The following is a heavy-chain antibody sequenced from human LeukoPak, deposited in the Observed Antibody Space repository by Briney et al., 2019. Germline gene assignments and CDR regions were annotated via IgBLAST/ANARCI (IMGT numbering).Heavy chain of an antibody. D-gene: IGHD4-17*01. CDR3: ARVRGWNDYGDYQSFDY. Sequence: GGSLRLSCAASGFTFSSYAMHWVRQAPGKGLEWVAVISYDGSNKYYADSVKGRFTISRDNSKNTLYLQMNSLRAEDTAVYYCARVRGWNDYGDYQSFDYWGQGTLVTVSS. V-gene: IGHV3-30-3*01. CDR1: GFTFSSYA. CDR2: ISYDGSNK. J-gene: IGHJ4*02.